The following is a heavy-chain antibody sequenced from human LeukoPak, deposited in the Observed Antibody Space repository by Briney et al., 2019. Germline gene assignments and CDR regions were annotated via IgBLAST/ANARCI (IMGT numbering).Heavy chain of an antibody. Sequence: ASVKVSCKASGGTFSSYAISWMRQAPGQGLEWMGWISAYNGNTNYAQKLQGRVTMTTDTSTSTAYMELRSLRSDDTAVYYCAREHYDSSGYPVYYYYGMDVWGQGTTVTVSS. CDR1: GGTFSSYA. CDR3: AREHYDSSGYPVYYYYGMDV. D-gene: IGHD3-22*01. J-gene: IGHJ6*02. CDR2: ISAYNGNT. V-gene: IGHV1-18*01.